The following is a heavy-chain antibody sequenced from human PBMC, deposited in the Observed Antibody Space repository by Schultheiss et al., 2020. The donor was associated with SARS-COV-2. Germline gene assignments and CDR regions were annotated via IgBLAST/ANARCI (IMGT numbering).Heavy chain of an antibody. V-gene: IGHV3-30-3*01. J-gene: IGHJ6*02. CDR2: ISYDGSNK. CDR3: ARALIGRTTYYYYGMDV. D-gene: IGHD4-11*01. Sequence: GGSLRLSCAASGFTFSDYYMSWIRQAPGKGLEWVAVISYDGSNKYYADSVKGRFTISRDNSKNTLYLQMNSLRAEDTAVYYCARALIGRTTYYYYGMDVWGQGTTVTVSS. CDR1: GFTFSDYY.